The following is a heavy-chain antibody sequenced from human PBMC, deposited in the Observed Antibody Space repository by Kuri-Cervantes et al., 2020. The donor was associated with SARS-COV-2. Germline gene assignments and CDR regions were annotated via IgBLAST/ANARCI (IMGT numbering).Heavy chain of an antibody. CDR1: GFTVSSNY. D-gene: IGHD2-2*01. J-gene: IGHJ6*02. CDR3: ARGHIGVVPSPILGLGPHYYYYHMDI. V-gene: IGHV4-34*01. CDR2: INHSGGT. Sequence: ESLKISCAASGFTVSSNYMNWIRQPPGKGLEWIGEINHSGGTKYKPSLKGRVSISVDASKNQISLKLTSVTAADAAVYYCARGHIGVVPSPILGLGPHYYYYHMDIWGQGTTVTVSS.